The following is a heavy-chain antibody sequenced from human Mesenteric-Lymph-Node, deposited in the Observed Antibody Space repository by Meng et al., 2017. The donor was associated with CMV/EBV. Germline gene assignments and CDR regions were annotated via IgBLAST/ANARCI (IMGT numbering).Heavy chain of an antibody. CDR3: AKGGYNNYGYYYYGLDV. Sequence: GGSLRLSCVASGFVFRRDAMSWVRQAPGQGLEWVSEISGGGSTTSYAESVTGRFSISRDNSKNTLYLQMYSLRAEDTAVYYCAKGGYNNYGYYYYGLDVWGQGTTVTVSS. D-gene: IGHD4-11*01. CDR2: ISGGGSTT. J-gene: IGHJ6*02. CDR1: GFVFRRDA. V-gene: IGHV3-23*01.